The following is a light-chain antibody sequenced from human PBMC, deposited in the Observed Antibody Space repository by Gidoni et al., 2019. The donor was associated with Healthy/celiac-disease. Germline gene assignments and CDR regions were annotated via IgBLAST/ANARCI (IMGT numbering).Light chain of an antibody. Sequence: DIQMTQSPSSLSASVGDRVTITCRASQSISSYLNWYQQKPGKAPKLLIYAASSLQSGVPSRFSGSGSGTDFTLTISSLQPEDFATYYCQQSYSTSWTFGQGNKVESK. CDR2: AAS. CDR1: QSISSY. V-gene: IGKV1-39*01. J-gene: IGKJ1*01. CDR3: QQSYSTSWT.